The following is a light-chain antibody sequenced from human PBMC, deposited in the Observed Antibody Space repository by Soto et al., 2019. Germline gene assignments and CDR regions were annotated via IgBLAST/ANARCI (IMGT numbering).Light chain of an antibody. Sequence: EIAMTQSPATLSVSPGERTTLSCRASQSVSSNLAWYQQKPGQTPRLLVYGASTRATGVPVRFSGSGSGTEFNLTISSLQSEDFAVYYCQQYNDWHPLTFGGGTKVEIK. CDR3: QQYNDWHPLT. J-gene: IGKJ4*01. CDR1: QSVSSN. V-gene: IGKV3-15*01. CDR2: GAS.